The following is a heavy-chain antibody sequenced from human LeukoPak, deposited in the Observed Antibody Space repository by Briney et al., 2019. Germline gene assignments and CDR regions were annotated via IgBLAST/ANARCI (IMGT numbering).Heavy chain of an antibody. D-gene: IGHD6-6*01. Sequence: PGGSLRLSCAASGFTFSSHGMHWVRQAPGKGLEWVAAISYDGSNKFYADSVKGRFTISRDNSKNTLYLQMNSLRAEDTAVYYCATDHTSSSLDCWGQGTLVTVSS. CDR1: GFTFSSHG. CDR3: ATDHTSSSLDC. V-gene: IGHV3-30*03. CDR2: ISYDGSNK. J-gene: IGHJ4*02.